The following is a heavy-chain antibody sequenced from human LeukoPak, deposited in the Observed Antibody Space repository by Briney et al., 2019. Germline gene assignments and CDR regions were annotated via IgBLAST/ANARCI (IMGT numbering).Heavy chain of an antibody. CDR1: GFTFSSYA. Sequence: GGSLRLSCAASGFTFSSYAMSWVRQAPGKGLVWVSAISGSGGSTYYADSVKGRFTISRDNPKNTLYLQMNSLRAEDTAVYYCAKGTRDTAVFDYWGQGTLVTVSS. D-gene: IGHD5-18*01. CDR2: ISGSGGST. V-gene: IGHV3-23*01. J-gene: IGHJ4*02. CDR3: AKGTRDTAVFDY.